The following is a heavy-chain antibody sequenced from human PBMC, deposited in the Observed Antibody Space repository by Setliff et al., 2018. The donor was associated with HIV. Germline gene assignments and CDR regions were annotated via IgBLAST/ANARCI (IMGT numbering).Heavy chain of an antibody. J-gene: IGHJ6*03. CDR1: GGFIKNSNYY. Sequence: SETLSLTCIVYGGFIKNSNYYWGWIRQPPGKGLEWIGNIHYSGSTYYNPSLKSRVTISVDTSKNQFSLKLSSVTAADTAVYYCVRDGPLEGSYRYYYYYMDVWGKGTTVTVSS. V-gene: IGHV4-39*07. D-gene: IGHD3-10*01. CDR2: IHYSGST. CDR3: VRDGPLEGSYRYYYYYMDV.